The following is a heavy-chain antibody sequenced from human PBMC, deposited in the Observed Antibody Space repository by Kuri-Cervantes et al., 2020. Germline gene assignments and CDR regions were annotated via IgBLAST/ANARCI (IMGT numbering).Heavy chain of an antibody. D-gene: IGHD3-10*01. Sequence: GESLKISCAASGFTFSSYGMHWVRQAPGKGLEWVAVIWYDGSNKYYADSVKGRFTISRDNSKNTLYLQMNSLRAEDTAVYCCARDWEENMVQGVIGQKNYYYYMDVRGKGTTVTVSS. CDR1: GFTFSSYG. V-gene: IGHV3-33*01. CDR3: ARDWEENMVQGVIGQKNYYYYMDV. CDR2: IWYDGSNK. J-gene: IGHJ6*03.